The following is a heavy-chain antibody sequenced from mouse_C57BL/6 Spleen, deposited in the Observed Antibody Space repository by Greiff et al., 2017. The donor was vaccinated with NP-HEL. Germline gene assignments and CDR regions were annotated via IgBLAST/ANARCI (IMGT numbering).Heavy chain of an antibody. CDR3: ARDYYGSSYFDY. J-gene: IGHJ2*01. CDR1: GISITTGNYR. CDR2: IYYSGTI. Sequence: VQLKESGPGLVKPSQTVFLTCTVTGISITTGNYRWSWIRQFPGNKLEWIGYIYYSGTISYNPSPTNRTSIPRDTPKNQFFLEMNSLTAEDTATYYCARDYYGSSYFDYWGQGTTLTVSS. D-gene: IGHD1-1*01. V-gene: IGHV3-5*01.